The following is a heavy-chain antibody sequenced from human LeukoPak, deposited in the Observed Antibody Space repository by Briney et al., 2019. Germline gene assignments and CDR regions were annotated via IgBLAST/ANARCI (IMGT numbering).Heavy chain of an antibody. J-gene: IGHJ4*02. CDR1: GFIFSSYA. V-gene: IGHV3-23*01. D-gene: IGHD1-1*01. CDR2: ISGGSDGT. CDR3: AKTYNWNDIGNFDY. Sequence: PGGSLRLSCAASGFIFSSYAMSWVRQAPGQGLEWVSAISGGSDGTFYADSVKGRFTISRDNSKNTLYLQMNSLRAEDTAVYYCAKTYNWNDIGNFDYWGQGTLVTVSS.